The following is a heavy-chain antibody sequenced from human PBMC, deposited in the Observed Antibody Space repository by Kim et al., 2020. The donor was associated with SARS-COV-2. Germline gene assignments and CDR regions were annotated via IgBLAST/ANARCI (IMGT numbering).Heavy chain of an antibody. J-gene: IGHJ4*02. Sequence: GGSLRLSCVASGFTFTSRAMSWVRQSPVKGLEWVASINNGGNPYYANSVKGRFTISRDITKYTLYLQMNSLRADDTALYYCAKDHPSNGWPAFDSWGQGTLDTVPS. D-gene: IGHD6-19*01. CDR3: AKDHPSNGWPAFDS. V-gene: IGHV3-23*01. CDR1: GFTFTSRA. CDR2: INNGGNP.